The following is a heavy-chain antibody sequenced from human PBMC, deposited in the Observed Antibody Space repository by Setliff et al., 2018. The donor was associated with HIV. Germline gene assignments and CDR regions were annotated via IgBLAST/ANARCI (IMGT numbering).Heavy chain of an antibody. CDR3: AREYHIAATDTGLANYFDS. CDR1: GYTFSSYF. J-gene: IGHJ4*02. CDR2: INPNDGAT. V-gene: IGHV1-46*01. Sequence: ASVKVSCKASGYTFSSYFLHWVRQAPGQGLEWMGIINPNDGATTYAQRFEGRVTMTRDTSTNTVYMELNILRSEDTAVFYCAREYHIAATDTGLANYFDSWGQGTLVTVSS. D-gene: IGHD6-13*01.